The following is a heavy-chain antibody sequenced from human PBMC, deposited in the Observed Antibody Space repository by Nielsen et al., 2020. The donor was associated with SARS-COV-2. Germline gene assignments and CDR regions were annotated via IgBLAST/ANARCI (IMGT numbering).Heavy chain of an antibody. V-gene: IGHV3-48*03. CDR2: ISSSGSTI. CDR3: ASLAGTSLTIYGMDV. CDR1: GFTFSNYN. J-gene: IGHJ6*02. Sequence: GESLKISCAASGFTFSNYNMNWVRQAPGKGLEWVSYISSSGSTIYYADSVKGRFTISRDNAKNSLYLQMNSLRAEDTALYYCASLAGTSLTIYGMDVWGQGTTVTVSS. D-gene: IGHD6-19*01.